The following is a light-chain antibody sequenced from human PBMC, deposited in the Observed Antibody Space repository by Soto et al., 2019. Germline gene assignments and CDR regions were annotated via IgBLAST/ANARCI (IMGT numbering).Light chain of an antibody. V-gene: IGKV3-11*01. CDR2: DSS. CDR1: QSVGSY. J-gene: IGKJ1*01. CDR3: QQRSSWHWT. Sequence: EIVLTQSPATLSLSPGERATLSCRASQSVGSYLAWYQQKPGQAPRLLIYDSSDRATGIPARFSGSGSGTDFTLTISSLEPEDFAVYYCQQRSSWHWTFGQRTKVEIE.